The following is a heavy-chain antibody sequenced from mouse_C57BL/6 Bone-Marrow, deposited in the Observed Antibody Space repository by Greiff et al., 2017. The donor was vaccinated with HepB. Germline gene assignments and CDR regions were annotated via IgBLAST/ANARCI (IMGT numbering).Heavy chain of an antibody. CDR1: GYSITSGYY. CDR3: AREDYGNYNYYAMDY. CDR2: ISYDGSN. D-gene: IGHD2-1*01. J-gene: IGHJ4*01. Sequence: EVQLQQSGPGLVKPSQSLSLTCSVTGYSITSGYYWNWIRQFPGNKLEWMGYISYDGSNNYNPSLKNRISITRDTSKNQFFLKLNSVTTEDTATYYCAREDYGNYNYYAMDYWGQGTSVTVSS. V-gene: IGHV3-6*01.